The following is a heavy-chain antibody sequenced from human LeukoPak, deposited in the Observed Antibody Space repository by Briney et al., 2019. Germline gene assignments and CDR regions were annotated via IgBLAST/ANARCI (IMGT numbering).Heavy chain of an antibody. Sequence: ASVKVSCKASGYTFTSYGISWVRQAPGQGLEWMGWISAYNGNTNYAQKLQGRVTMTTDTSTSTAYMELRSLRSDDTAVYYCASSTSSTYYFDYWGQGTLVTVSS. CDR2: ISAYNGNT. J-gene: IGHJ4*02. CDR3: ASSTSSTYYFDY. V-gene: IGHV1-18*01. CDR1: GYTFTSYG. D-gene: IGHD2-2*01.